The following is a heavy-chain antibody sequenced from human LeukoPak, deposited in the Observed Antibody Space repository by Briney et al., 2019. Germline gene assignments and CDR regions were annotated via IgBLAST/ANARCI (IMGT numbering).Heavy chain of an antibody. Sequence: GRSLRLSCAASGFTFDDYDMQWVREARGKGVEWVSCISWNSGSIGYADSVKGRFTISRDNAKNSQYPQMNSLRAEDMALYYCAKDIRSSSSGGFDYWGQGTLVTVSS. CDR3: AKDIRSSSSGGFDY. CDR1: GFTFDDYD. CDR2: ISWNSGSI. D-gene: IGHD6-6*01. V-gene: IGHV3-9*03. J-gene: IGHJ4*02.